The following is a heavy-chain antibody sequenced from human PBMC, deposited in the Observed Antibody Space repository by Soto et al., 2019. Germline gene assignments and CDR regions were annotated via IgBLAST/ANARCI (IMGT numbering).Heavy chain of an antibody. V-gene: IGHV4-34*01. CDR2: INHSGST. Sequence: QVQLQQWGAGRLKPSETLSLTCAVDGGSFSGYYWSGIRQPPGKGVAWIGEINHSGSTNYNPSLKSRVTISVDTSKNQSSLKLSYVTAADTAVYYCAGEGVVIDQAHHFDYWGQGTLVTVSS. J-gene: IGHJ4*02. D-gene: IGHD3-3*01. CDR3: AGEGVVIDQAHHFDY. CDR1: GGSFSGYY.